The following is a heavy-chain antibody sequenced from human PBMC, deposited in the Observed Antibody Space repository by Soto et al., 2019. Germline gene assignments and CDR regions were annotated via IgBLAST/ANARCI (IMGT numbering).Heavy chain of an antibody. CDR2: ISYNGNT. Sequence: QIQLVQSGAEVKKPGASVKVSCKASGYTFTSYGISWVRQAPGHGLEWMVWISYNGNTNYAQKLQGRVTMTTDTSTSTAYMELRSLRSDDTAVYYCARDWGRGQFLTNKDYWGQGTLVTVSS. CDR1: GYTFTSYG. J-gene: IGHJ4*02. CDR3: ARDWGRGQFLTNKDY. V-gene: IGHV1-18*01. D-gene: IGHD3-9*01.